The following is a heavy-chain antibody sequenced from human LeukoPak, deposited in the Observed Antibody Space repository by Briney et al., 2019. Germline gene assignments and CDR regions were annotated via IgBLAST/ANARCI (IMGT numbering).Heavy chain of an antibody. Sequence: PGGSLRLSCAASGFTFSTYAMSWVRQAPGKGLEWVSGIGSGSGGGTYYADSVKGRFTISRDNSKNTLYLQMNSLRAEDTAVYYCAKDGGLGLHPPYYYYMDVWGKGTTVTVSS. CDR3: AKDGGLGLHPPYYYYMDV. J-gene: IGHJ6*03. CDR1: GFTFSTYA. V-gene: IGHV3-23*01. CDR2: IGSGSGGGT. D-gene: IGHD1-7*01.